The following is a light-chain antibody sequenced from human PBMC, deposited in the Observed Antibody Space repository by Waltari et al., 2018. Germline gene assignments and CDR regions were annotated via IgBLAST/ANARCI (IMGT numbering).Light chain of an antibody. CDR1: QSVATN. CDR2: EAS. Sequence: IVMTQAPATLSVSQGEGDTLPCRASQSVATNLAWYQQKPGQGPRLLISEASTRVAGIPARFSGRGSGTEFTLTISSLQSEDFAVYYCQQYNTYYSFGQGTRLEIK. J-gene: IGKJ2*01. CDR3: QQYNTYYS. V-gene: IGKV3-15*01.